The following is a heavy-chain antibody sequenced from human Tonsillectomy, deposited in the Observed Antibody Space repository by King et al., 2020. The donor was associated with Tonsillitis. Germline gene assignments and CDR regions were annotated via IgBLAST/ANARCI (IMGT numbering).Heavy chain of an antibody. J-gene: IGHJ2*01. CDR1: GGSFSGYY. D-gene: IGHD5-24*01. Sequence: VQLQQWGAGLLKPSETLSLTCAVYGGSFSGYYWSWIRQPPGKGLEWIGEINHSGSTNYNPSLKSRVTISVDTSKHQFSLKLSSVTAADTAVYYCARSGGRDGYKGRYFDLWGRGTLVTVSS. CDR2: INHSGST. V-gene: IGHV4-34*01. CDR3: ARSGGRDGYKGRYFDL.